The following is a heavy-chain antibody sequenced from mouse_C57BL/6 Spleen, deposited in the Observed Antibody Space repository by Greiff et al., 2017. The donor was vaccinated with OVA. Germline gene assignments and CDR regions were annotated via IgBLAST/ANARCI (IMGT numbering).Heavy chain of an antibody. V-gene: IGHV6-3*01. CDR1: GFTFSNYW. Sequence: EVQVVESGGGLVQPGGSMKLSCVASGFTFSNYWMNWVRQSPEKGLEWVAQIRLKSDNYATHYAESVKGRFTISRDDSKSSVYLQMNNLRAEDTGIYYCTALGGYYPLGYFDVWGTGTTVTVSS. J-gene: IGHJ1*03. D-gene: IGHD2-3*01. CDR3: TALGGYYPLGYFDV. CDR2: IRLKSDNYAT.